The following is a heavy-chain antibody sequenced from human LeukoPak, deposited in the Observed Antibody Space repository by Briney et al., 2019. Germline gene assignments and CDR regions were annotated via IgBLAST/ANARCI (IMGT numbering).Heavy chain of an antibody. V-gene: IGHV1-2*02. CDR2: INPNSGGT. Sequence: GASVKVSCKASGYTFTGYYMHWVRQAPGQGLEWMGWINPNSGGTNYAQKFQGRVTMTRDTSISTAYMELSRLRSDDTAVYYRAKHKGYSGYDRTYNWFDPWGQGTLVTVSS. J-gene: IGHJ5*02. D-gene: IGHD5-12*01. CDR3: AKHKGYSGYDRTYNWFDP. CDR1: GYTFTGYY.